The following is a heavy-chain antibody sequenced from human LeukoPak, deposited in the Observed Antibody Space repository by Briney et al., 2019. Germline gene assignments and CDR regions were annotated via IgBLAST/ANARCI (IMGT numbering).Heavy chain of an antibody. J-gene: IGHJ3*02. D-gene: IGHD3-9*01. CDR2: IIPIFGTA. Sequence: GASVKVSCKASGGTFSSHAISWVRQAPGQGLEWMGGIIPIFGTANYAQKFQGRVTITADESTSTAYMELSSLRSEDTAVYYCARVDLALRYFDWLTPNDAFDIWGQGTMVTVSS. V-gene: IGHV1-69*13. CDR3: ARVDLALRYFDWLTPNDAFDI. CDR1: GGTFSSHA.